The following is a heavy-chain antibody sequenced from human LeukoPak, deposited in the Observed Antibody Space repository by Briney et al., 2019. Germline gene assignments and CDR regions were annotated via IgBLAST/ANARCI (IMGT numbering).Heavy chain of an antibody. Sequence: SETLSLTCSGSGGSISSYYWSWIRQPPGKGLEWIGNIHYSGSTDYNPSLKSLVTISVATSKNHFSLNLSSVTAADTAVYYCARDLRLYGMDVWGEGTTVTVSS. CDR3: ARDLRLYGMDV. CDR1: GGSISSYY. V-gene: IGHV4-59*01. CDR2: IHYSGST. J-gene: IGHJ6*04.